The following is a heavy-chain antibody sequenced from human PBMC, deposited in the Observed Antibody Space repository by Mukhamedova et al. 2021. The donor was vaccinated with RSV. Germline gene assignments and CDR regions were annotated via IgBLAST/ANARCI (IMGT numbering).Heavy chain of an antibody. CDR3: ARSYSNNVGWFDP. V-gene: IGHV4-38-2*01. CDR2: IYHSGST. D-gene: IGHD4-11*01. J-gene: IGHJ5*02. Sequence: GKGLEWIGSIYHSGSTYYNPSLKSRVTISVDTSKNQFSLKLSSVTAADTAVYYCARSYSNNVGWFDPWGQGTLVTATS.